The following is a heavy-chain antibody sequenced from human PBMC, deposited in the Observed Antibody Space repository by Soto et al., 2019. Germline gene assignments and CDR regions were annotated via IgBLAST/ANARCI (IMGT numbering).Heavy chain of an antibody. CDR3: ARVGPYCGGDCYSPPP. V-gene: IGHV4-38-2*02. CDR2: IYHSGST. J-gene: IGHJ5*02. CDR1: GYSIRNGYY. D-gene: IGHD2-21*02. Sequence: PSETLSLTCTVSGYSIRNGYYWGWIRQPPGKGLEWIGTIYHSGSTYYNPSLKSRVTISVDASENHFSLKLSSVTAADTAVYYCARVGPYCGGDCYSPPPLGQGTLVTVSS.